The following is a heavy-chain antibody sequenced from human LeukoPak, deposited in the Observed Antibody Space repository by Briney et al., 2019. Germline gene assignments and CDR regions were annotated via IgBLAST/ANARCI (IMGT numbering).Heavy chain of an antibody. CDR1: GYIFTGYY. CDR3: AKHRSDSVWDGYSFRRRGDAFDI. J-gene: IGHJ3*02. D-gene: IGHD5-24*01. CDR2: INSNSGGT. V-gene: IGHV1-2*02. Sequence: ASVKVSCKASGYIFTGYYLHWVRQAPGKGLEWMGWINSNSGGTNYAQKFQGRVTMTRDTSISTAYMELSRLRSDDTAVYYCAKHRSDSVWDGYSFRRRGDAFDIWGQGTMVTVSS.